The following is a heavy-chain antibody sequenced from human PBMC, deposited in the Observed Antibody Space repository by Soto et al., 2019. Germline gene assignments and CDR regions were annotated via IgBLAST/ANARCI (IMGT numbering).Heavy chain of an antibody. Sequence: SERLSLTCTVLCSSIDSTSFYWALTCQPPGKGLEWIGSIYYSGSTYYNPSLKSRVTISVDTSKNQFSLKLSSVTAADTAVYYCARQELGGYCISISCYFDYGMDVWGQGTTVT. CDR3: ARQELGGYCISISCYFDYGMDV. D-gene: IGHD2-2*01. CDR1: CSSIDSTSFY. CDR2: IYYSGST. V-gene: IGHV4-39*01. J-gene: IGHJ6*02.